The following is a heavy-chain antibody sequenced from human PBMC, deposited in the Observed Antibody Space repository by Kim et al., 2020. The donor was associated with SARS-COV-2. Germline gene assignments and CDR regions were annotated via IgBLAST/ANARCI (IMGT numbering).Heavy chain of an antibody. CDR3: ARRGYYGSGSHTPDY. D-gene: IGHD3-10*01. J-gene: IGHJ4*02. CDR1: GGSISSSSYY. Sequence: SETLSLTCTVSGGSISSSSYYWGWIRQPPGKGLEWIGSIYYSGSTYYNPSLKSRVTISVDTSKNQFSLKLSSVTAADTAVYYCARRGYYGSGSHTPDYWGQGTLVTVSS. CDR2: IYYSGST. V-gene: IGHV4-39*01.